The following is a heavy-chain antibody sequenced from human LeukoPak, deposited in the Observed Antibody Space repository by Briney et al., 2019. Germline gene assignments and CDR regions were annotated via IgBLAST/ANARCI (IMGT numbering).Heavy chain of an antibody. CDR2: ISGSGGST. CDR1: GFTFSSYA. Sequence: GGSLRLSCAASGFTFSSYAMSWVRQAPGKGLEWVSAISGSGGSTYYADSVKGRFTISRDNAKNSLYLQMNSLRAEDTAVYYCARDRDYGDHAYYFDYWGQGTLVTVSS. D-gene: IGHD4-17*01. CDR3: ARDRDYGDHAYYFDY. V-gene: IGHV3-23*01. J-gene: IGHJ4*02.